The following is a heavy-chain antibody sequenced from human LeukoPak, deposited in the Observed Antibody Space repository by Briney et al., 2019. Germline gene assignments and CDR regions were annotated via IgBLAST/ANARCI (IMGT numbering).Heavy chain of an antibody. Sequence: GGSLRLSCVVSGFTFSSYWKSWVRQAPGKGQEWVANIKQDGSEKYYVDSVKGRFTMSRDNAKNSLYLQMNSLRAEDTVVYYCARVQWELRGVGRYFEYWGQGALVTVSS. V-gene: IGHV3-7*01. CDR3: ARVQWELRGVGRYFEY. J-gene: IGHJ4*02. CDR2: IKQDGSEK. D-gene: IGHD1-26*01. CDR1: GFTFSSYW.